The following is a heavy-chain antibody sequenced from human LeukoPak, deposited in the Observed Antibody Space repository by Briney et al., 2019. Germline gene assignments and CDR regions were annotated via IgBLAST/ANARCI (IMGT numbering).Heavy chain of an antibody. V-gene: IGHV1-3*01. CDR1: GYTFTSYA. Sequence: ASVKVSCKASGYTFTSYAMHWVRQAPGQRLEWMGWINAGNGNTKYSQKFQSRVTITRDTSASTAYMELSSLRSEDTAVYYCARRSYTDMVPGHFDYWGQGTLVTVSS. D-gene: IGHD5-18*01. J-gene: IGHJ4*02. CDR2: INAGNGNT. CDR3: ARRSYTDMVPGHFDY.